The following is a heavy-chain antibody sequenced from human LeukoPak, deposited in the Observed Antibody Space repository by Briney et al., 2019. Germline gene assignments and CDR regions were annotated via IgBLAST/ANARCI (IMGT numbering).Heavy chain of an antibody. V-gene: IGHV3-43*02. CDR1: GFMFDDYA. J-gene: IGHJ4*02. CDR2: ISGDGSST. Sequence: GGSLGLSCAVSGFMFDDYAMYWVRQVPGKAPEWVSLISGDGSSTYYSDSVIGRFPISRDNRKNSLYLQMNSLRTEDSALYYCAKDNTFGYTYLDYWGQGTRVTVSS. CDR3: AKDNTFGYTYLDY. D-gene: IGHD5-18*01.